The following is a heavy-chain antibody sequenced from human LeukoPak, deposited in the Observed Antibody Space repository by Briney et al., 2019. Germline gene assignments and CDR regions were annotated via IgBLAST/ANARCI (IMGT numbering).Heavy chain of an antibody. J-gene: IGHJ4*02. CDR1: GFTFSSYE. Sequence: GGSLRLSCAASGFTFSSYEMNWVRQAPGKGLQWVSYISSSGSTIYYADSVKGRFTISRDNAKKLVYLQMNNLRAEDTAVYYCARLGRPKTTLDYWGQGTLVTVSS. V-gene: IGHV3-48*03. CDR3: ARLGRPKTTLDY. CDR2: ISSSGSTI. D-gene: IGHD1/OR15-1a*01.